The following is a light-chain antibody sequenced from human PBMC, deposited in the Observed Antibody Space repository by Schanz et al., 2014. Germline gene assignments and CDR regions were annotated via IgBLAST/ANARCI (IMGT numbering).Light chain of an antibody. CDR3: SSYTSSSTLGYVV. CDR1: SSDVGSYNL. CDR2: EGS. V-gene: IGLV2-14*02. J-gene: IGLJ2*01. Sequence: QSALTQPASVSGSPGQSITISCTGTSSDVGSYNLVSWYQQHPGKAPKLMIYEGSKRPSGVSNRISGSKSGNTASLTISGVQAEDEADYYCSSYTSSSTLGYVVFGGGTKLTVL.